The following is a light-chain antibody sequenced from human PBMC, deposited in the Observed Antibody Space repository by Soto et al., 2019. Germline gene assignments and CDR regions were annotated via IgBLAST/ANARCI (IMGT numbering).Light chain of an antibody. Sequence: EIVLTQSQVTLSLSPGERATLSCRASQSVSSYLAWYQQKPGQAPRRLIYDASIRATGIPARFSGSGSGTDFTLTITSLEPEDVAVYYYQQRRNWQFTFGQGTQLEIK. V-gene: IGKV3-11*01. J-gene: IGKJ5*01. CDR3: QQRRNWQFT. CDR1: QSVSSY. CDR2: DAS.